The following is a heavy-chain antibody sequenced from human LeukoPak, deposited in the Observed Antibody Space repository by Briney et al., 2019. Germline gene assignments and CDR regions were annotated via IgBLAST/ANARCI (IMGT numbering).Heavy chain of an antibody. CDR2: IYYSGST. V-gene: IGHV4-39*01. CDR3: ARLIGYAYYFDH. Sequence: PSETLSLTCTVSGGSINNENFYGGCVRQPPGKGLDWIGSIYYSGSTYYNPSLQSRVTISVDTSKNQFSLDLSSVTAADTAVYYSARLIGYAYYFDHWGQGTLVTVSS. CDR1: GGSINNENFY. J-gene: IGHJ4*02. D-gene: IGHD5-12*01.